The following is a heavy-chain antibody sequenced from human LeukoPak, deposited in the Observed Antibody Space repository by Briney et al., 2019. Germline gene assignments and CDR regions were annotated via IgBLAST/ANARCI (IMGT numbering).Heavy chain of an antibody. CDR1: GYSFTNYW. D-gene: IGHD1-26*01. CDR2: IYPGDSDT. CDR3: ARHHYSGLYNWFDP. J-gene: IGHJ5*02. Sequence: GESLKISCKGSGYSFTNYWLAWVRQMPGQGLEWMGIIYPGDSDTRYSPSFQGQVTISADKPISTAYLQWSGLKASDTALYYCARHHYSGLYNWFDPWGQGTLVTVSS. V-gene: IGHV5-51*01.